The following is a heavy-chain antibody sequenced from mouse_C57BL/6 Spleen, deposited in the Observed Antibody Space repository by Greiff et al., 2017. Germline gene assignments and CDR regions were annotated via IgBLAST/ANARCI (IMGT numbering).Heavy chain of an antibody. CDR3: ASGPQGYAMDY. D-gene: IGHD6-1*01. V-gene: IGHV3-1*01. CDR1: GYSITSGYD. J-gene: IGHJ4*01. CDR2: ISYSGST. Sequence: EVKLMESGPGMVKPSQSLSLTCTVTGYSITSGYDWHWIRHFPGNKLEWMGYISYSGSTNYNPSLKSRISITHDTSKNHFFLKLNSVTTEDTATYYCASGPQGYAMDYWGQGTSVTVSS.